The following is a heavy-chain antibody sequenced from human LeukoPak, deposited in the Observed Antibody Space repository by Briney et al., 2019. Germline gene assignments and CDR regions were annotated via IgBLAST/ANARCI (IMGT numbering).Heavy chain of an antibody. V-gene: IGHV3-30*18. CDR1: GFTFSNYG. J-gene: IGHJ4*02. Sequence: GGSLRLSCAASGFTFSNYGMHWVRQAPGKGLEWVAVMSYDGNNKYHADSVKGRFTISRDNSQNTLYLQMDCLRPDDTAVYYCAKVREIMFRGPQDYWGQGTLVTVSS. CDR3: AKVREIMFRGPQDY. CDR2: MSYDGNNK. D-gene: IGHD3-16*01.